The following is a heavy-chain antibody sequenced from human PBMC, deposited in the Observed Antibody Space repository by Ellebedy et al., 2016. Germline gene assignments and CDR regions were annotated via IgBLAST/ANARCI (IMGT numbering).Heavy chain of an antibody. V-gene: IGHV6-1*01. CDR2: TYYRSKWYN. Sequence: SETLSLTCAISGDSVSSNSAAWNWIRQSPSRGLEWLGRTYYRSKWYNDYAVSVKSRITINPDTSKNQFSLQLNSVTPEDTAVYYCATNNWNDGYYYYYMDVWGKGTTVTVSS. J-gene: IGHJ6*03. CDR3: ATNNWNDGYYYYYMDV. CDR1: GDSVSSNSAA. D-gene: IGHD1-20*01.